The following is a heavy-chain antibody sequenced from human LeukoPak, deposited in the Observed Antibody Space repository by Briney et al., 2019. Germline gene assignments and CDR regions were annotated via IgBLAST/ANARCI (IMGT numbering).Heavy chain of an antibody. CDR1: GNTFTGYG. CDR3: ARGHSSSWDQFDY. J-gene: IGHJ4*02. D-gene: IGHD6-13*01. CDR2: FNPENGNT. V-gene: IGHV1-18*01. Sequence: ASVKVSCKATGNTFTGYGITWVRQGPGQGLEWMGWFNPENGNTNYAQKVQGRVTMTADTSTSTSYMELRSLRSDDTAVYYCARGHSSSWDQFDYWGQGTLVTVSS.